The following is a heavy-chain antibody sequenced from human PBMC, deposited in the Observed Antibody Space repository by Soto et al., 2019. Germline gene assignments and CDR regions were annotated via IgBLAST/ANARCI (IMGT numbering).Heavy chain of an antibody. Sequence: EVQLVESGGGLVQPGGSLRLSCVASGFTFSSYSMVWVRQAPGKGLEWISYIFVTSTTIYYADSVKGRFTVSRDNTQNSLFLLMNSLRAEDTAIYYCARDKAWAFAYWGQGTLVTVPS. CDR3: ARDKAWAFAY. CDR1: GFTFSSYS. CDR2: IFVTSTTI. V-gene: IGHV3-48*04. D-gene: IGHD7-27*01. J-gene: IGHJ4*02.